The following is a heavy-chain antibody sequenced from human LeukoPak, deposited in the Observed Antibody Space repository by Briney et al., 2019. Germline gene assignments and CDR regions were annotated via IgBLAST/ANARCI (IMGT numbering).Heavy chain of an antibody. Sequence: GGSLRLSCAASGFSVSSNYMSWVRQAPGKGLEWVSVIYSGGSTYYADSVKGRFTISRDNSKNTLYLQMNSLRAEDTAVYYCARTRWLQFGGFYYWGQGTLVTVSS. J-gene: IGHJ4*02. V-gene: IGHV3-53*01. CDR3: ARTRWLQFGGFYY. CDR1: GFSVSSNY. CDR2: IYSGGST. D-gene: IGHD5-24*01.